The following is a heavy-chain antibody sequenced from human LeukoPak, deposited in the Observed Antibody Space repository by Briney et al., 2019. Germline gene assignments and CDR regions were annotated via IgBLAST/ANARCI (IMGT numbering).Heavy chain of an antibody. CDR1: GYTFTGYY. J-gene: IGHJ4*02. Sequence: ASVKVSCKASGYTFTGYYMHWVRQAPGQGLEWMGWINPNSGGTNYAQKFQGRVTMTRDTSISTAYMELSRLRSDDTAVYYCARAPWAYDSSGYIGYYFDYWGQGTLVTVSS. CDR3: ARAPWAYDSSGYIGYYFDY. D-gene: IGHD3-22*01. CDR2: INPNSGGT. V-gene: IGHV1-2*02.